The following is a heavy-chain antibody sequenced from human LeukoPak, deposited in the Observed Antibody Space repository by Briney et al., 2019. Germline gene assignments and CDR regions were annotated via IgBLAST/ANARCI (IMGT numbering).Heavy chain of an antibody. CDR3: GISPYVWGIDH. J-gene: IGHJ4*02. Sequence: PAGVLRLSWAPPAFPVSNNYMSWCCQVPGKGLAWGLSIHSGGSTYYADSVKGRFTNSRDNSKNTLHLQMKSLRADDTAVYYCGISPYVWGIDHWGQGTPVTVSS. CDR2: IHSGGST. D-gene: IGHD3-16*01. CDR1: AFPVSNNY. V-gene: IGHV3-53*01.